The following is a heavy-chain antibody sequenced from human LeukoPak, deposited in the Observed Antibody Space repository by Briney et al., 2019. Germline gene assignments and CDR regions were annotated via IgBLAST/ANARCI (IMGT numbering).Heavy chain of an antibody. D-gene: IGHD6-13*01. CDR2: IYYSGST. J-gene: IGHJ1*01. V-gene: IGHV4-61*08. CDR1: GGSISSGDYY. Sequence: SETLSLTCTVSGGSISSGDYYWSWIRQPPGKGLEWIGYIYYSGSTNYNPSLKSRVTISVDTSKNQFSLKLSSVTAADTAVYYCARFSSSWDEAEYFQHWGQGTLVTVSS. CDR3: ARFSSSWDEAEYFQH.